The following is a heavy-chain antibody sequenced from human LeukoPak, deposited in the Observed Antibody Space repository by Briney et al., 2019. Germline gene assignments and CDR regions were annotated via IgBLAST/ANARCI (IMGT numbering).Heavy chain of an antibody. V-gene: IGHV3-74*01. D-gene: IGHD2-8*02. Sequence: PGGSLRLSCAASGFTFRDYWMHWVRQVPGKGLLWVSHINSDGSITDYADSVKGRFTISRDNARNTLSLQMDSLRVEDTAVYYCARNPTGNYDYWGQGALVTV. CDR2: INSDGSIT. J-gene: IGHJ4*02. CDR1: GFTFRDYW. CDR3: ARNPTGNYDY.